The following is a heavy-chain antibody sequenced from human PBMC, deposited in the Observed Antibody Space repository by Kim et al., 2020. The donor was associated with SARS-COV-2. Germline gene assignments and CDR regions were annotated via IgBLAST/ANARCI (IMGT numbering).Heavy chain of an antibody. J-gene: IGHJ4*02. D-gene: IGHD3-22*01. V-gene: IGHV3-66*01. CDR3: ARDYGGYYYDSSGYYLDY. Sequence: KGKFPISRDNAKKTLYLQMNSLRAEETAVYYCARDYGGYYYDSSGYYLDYWGQGTLVTVSS.